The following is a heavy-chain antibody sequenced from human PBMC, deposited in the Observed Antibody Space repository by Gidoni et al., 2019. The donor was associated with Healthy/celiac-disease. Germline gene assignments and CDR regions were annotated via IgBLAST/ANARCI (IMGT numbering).Heavy chain of an antibody. CDR2: IYYSGST. D-gene: IGHD5-18*01. V-gene: IGHV4-39*07. CDR1: GGSISSSSYY. J-gene: IGHJ4*02. CDR3: ARWVDTAMGAQYYFDY. Sequence: QLQLQESGTGLVKPSETLSLTCTVSGGSISSSSYYWGWIRQPPGKGLEWIGSIYYSGSTYYNPSLKSRVTISVDTSKNQFSLKLSSVTAADTAVYYCARWVDTAMGAQYYFDYWGQGTLVTVSS.